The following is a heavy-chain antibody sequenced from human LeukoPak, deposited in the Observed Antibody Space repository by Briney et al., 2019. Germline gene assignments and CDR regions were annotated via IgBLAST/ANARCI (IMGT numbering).Heavy chain of an antibody. Sequence: SETLSLTCTVSGGSTSSGGYYWSWIRQHPGTGLEWIGYIYYSGSTYYNPSLKSRVTISVDTSKNQFSLKLSSVTAADTAVYYCARKYSSSPLGFDPWGQGTLVTVSS. D-gene: IGHD6-6*01. V-gene: IGHV4-31*03. J-gene: IGHJ5*02. CDR1: GGSTSSGGYY. CDR3: ARKYSSSPLGFDP. CDR2: IYYSGST.